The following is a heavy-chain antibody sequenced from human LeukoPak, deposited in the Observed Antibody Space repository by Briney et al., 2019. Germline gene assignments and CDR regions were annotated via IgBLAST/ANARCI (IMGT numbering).Heavy chain of an antibody. D-gene: IGHD3-10*01. J-gene: IGHJ4*02. CDR3: ARDVSRSSFDY. CDR1: GYTFTIYG. Sequence: GASVKVSCKASGYTFTIYGINWVRQAPGQGLEWMGWINAYNGNTNYAQKLQGRVTMTTDTSTSTAYMELRSLRSDDTAVYYCARDVSRSSFDYWGQGTLVTVSS. V-gene: IGHV1-18*01. CDR2: INAYNGNT.